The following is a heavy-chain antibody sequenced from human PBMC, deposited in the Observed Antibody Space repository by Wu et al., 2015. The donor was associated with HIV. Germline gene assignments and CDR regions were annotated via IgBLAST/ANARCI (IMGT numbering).Heavy chain of an antibody. CDR1: GYTFTGYY. V-gene: IGHV1-2*02. D-gene: IGHD2-15*01. Sequence: QVQLVQSGAEVKKPGASVKVSCKASGYTFTGYYMHWVRQAPGQGLEWMGWINPNSGGTNYAQKFQGRVTMTRDTSISTAYMELSRLRSDDTAVYYCARKASEYCSGGSCYSDPQYYYYMDVWGKGTTVTVSS. CDR2: INPNSGGT. CDR3: ARKASEYCSGGSCYSDPQYYYYMDV. J-gene: IGHJ6*03.